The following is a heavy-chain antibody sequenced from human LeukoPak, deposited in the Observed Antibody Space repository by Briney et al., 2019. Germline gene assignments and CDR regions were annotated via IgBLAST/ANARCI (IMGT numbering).Heavy chain of an antibody. CDR2: IKQDGSAK. D-gene: IGHD3-10*01. CDR3: AKEALFRGVHGNYFDY. CDR1: GFTFSSYW. Sequence: GGSLRLSCAASGFTFSSYWMSWVRQAPGKGLEWVANIKQDGSAKYYVDSVKGRFTISRDNAKNSLYLQMGSLRPEDTAVYYCAKEALFRGVHGNYFDYWGQGTLVTVSS. J-gene: IGHJ4*02. V-gene: IGHV3-7*01.